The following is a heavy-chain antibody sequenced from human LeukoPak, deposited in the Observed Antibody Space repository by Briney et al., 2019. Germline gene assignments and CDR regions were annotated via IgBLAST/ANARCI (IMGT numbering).Heavy chain of an antibody. Sequence: GGSLRLSCAASGFTFSSYGMHWVRQAPGKGLEWVAFIRYDGSNKYYADSVKGRFTISRDNSKNTLYLQVNSLRAEDTAVYYCAKDRRYCTNGVCYTSFDYWGQGTLVTVSS. J-gene: IGHJ4*02. D-gene: IGHD2-8*01. CDR2: IRYDGSNK. V-gene: IGHV3-30*02. CDR1: GFTFSSYG. CDR3: AKDRRYCTNGVCYTSFDY.